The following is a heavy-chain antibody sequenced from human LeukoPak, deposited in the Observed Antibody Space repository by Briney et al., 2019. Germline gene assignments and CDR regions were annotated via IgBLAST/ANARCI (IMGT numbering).Heavy chain of an antibody. CDR3: ARVKLGSANPHYYGMDV. J-gene: IGHJ6*02. Sequence: ASVTVSCTASGGTFSSYAISWVRQAPGQGLEWMGGIIPIFGTANYAQKFQGRVTITANESTSTAYMELSSLRSEDTAVYYCARVKLGSANPHYYGMDVWGQGTTVTVSS. D-gene: IGHD3-16*01. CDR2: IIPIFGTA. V-gene: IGHV1-69*13. CDR1: GGTFSSYA.